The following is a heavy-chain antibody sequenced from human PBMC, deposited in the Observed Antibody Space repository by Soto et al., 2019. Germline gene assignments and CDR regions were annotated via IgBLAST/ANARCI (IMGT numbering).Heavy chain of an antibody. D-gene: IGHD2-21*01. V-gene: IGHV4-61*08. CDR2: IYYSGST. J-gene: IGHJ1*01. CDR3: ARGSGEAAAEYFQH. CDR1: GGSISSGGYY. Sequence: SETLSLTCTVSGGSISSGGYYWSWIRQHPGKGLEWIGYIYYSGSTNYNPSLKSRVTISVDTSKNQFSLKLSSVTAADTAVYYCARGSGEAAAEYFQHWGQGTLVTVSS.